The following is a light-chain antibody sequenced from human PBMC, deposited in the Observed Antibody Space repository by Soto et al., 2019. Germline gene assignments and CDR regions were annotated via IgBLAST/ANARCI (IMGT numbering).Light chain of an antibody. CDR2: DVS. V-gene: IGLV2-11*01. J-gene: IGLJ1*01. Sequence: QSVLTQARSVSGSPGQSVTISCTGTSTDVGGYNYVSWYQQHPGKVPKLMLYDVSKRPSGVPDRFSGSKSGNTASLTISGRQPEDEADYYCCSYAGRDTLYVFGSGTKLTVL. CDR1: STDVGGYNY. CDR3: CSYAGRDTLYV.